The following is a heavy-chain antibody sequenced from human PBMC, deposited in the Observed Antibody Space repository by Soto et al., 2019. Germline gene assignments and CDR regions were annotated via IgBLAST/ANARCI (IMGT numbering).Heavy chain of an antibody. CDR2: INRNSGGT. CDR1: GYTFTAYY. D-gene: IGHD6-6*01. J-gene: IGHJ4*02. V-gene: IGHV1-2*02. CDR3: ARGLAARRPVDS. Sequence: QVQLVQSGAEVKKPGASVKVSCKASGYTFTAYYMHWVRQTPGQGLEWMGWINRNSGGTNYAQKFQGRVTMTRDTSISTAYMELSRLRSDDTAVYYCARGLAARRPVDSWGQGTLVTVAS.